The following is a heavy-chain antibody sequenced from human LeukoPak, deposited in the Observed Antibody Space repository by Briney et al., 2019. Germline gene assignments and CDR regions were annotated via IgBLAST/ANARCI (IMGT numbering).Heavy chain of an antibody. CDR2: ISWNSGSI. CDR1: GFTFDDYA. CDR3: AKDKYSSSSPNFDY. Sequence: GGSLRLSCAASGFTFDDYAMHWVRQAPGKGLEWVSGISWNSGSIGYADSVKGRFTISRDNAKNSLYLQMNSLRAEDTALYYCAKDKYSSSSPNFDYWGQGTLVTVSS. J-gene: IGHJ4*02. V-gene: IGHV3-9*01. D-gene: IGHD6-6*01.